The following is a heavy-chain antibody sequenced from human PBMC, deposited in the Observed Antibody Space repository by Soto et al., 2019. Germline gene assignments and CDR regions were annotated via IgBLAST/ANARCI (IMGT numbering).Heavy chain of an antibody. CDR3: ARAGNSGWASWFDY. CDR2: IYYSGST. CDR1: GGSISSYY. V-gene: IGHV4-59*01. J-gene: IGHJ4*02. D-gene: IGHD6-19*01. Sequence: SETLSLTCTVSGGSISSYYWSWIRQPPGKGLEWIGYIYYSGSTNYNPSLKSRVTISVDTSKNQFSLKLSSVTAADTAVYYCARAGNSGWASWFDYWGQGTLVTVSS.